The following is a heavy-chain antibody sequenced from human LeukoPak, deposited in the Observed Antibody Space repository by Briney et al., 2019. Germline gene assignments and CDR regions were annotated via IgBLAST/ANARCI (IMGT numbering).Heavy chain of an antibody. V-gene: IGHV4-59*01. Sequence: SEALSLTCTVSGGSISSYYWSWIRPPPGKGRGWIGYIYYSGSTNYNPSLKSRVTISVDTSKNQFSLKLSSVTAADTAVYYCARGYSYDYWGQGTLVTVSS. J-gene: IGHJ4*02. CDR3: ARGYSYDY. D-gene: IGHD5-18*01. CDR2: IYYSGST. CDR1: GGSISSYY.